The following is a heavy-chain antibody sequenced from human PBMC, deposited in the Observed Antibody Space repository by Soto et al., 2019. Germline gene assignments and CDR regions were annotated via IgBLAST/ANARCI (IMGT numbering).Heavy chain of an antibody. J-gene: IGHJ3*02. D-gene: IGHD3-16*02. Sequence: SETLSVTCSVSGGSISSYYWSWVRQPPGKGLRWVGYIYYSGSTNYNPSLKSRVTISVDTSKNQFSLKLSSVTAADTAVYYCARHQGNYDYIWGSYRSNPNAAFDIWGQGTMVTVSS. CDR3: ARHQGNYDYIWGSYRSNPNAAFDI. CDR1: GGSISSYY. V-gene: IGHV4-59*08. CDR2: IYYSGST.